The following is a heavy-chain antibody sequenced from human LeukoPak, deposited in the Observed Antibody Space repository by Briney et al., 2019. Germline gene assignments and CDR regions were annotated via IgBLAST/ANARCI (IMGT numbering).Heavy chain of an antibody. D-gene: IGHD3-22*01. CDR1: GGSISSYY. J-gene: IGHJ2*01. V-gene: IGHV4-59*08. Sequence: SETLSLTCTVSGGSISSYYWSWIRQPPGKALEWIGYIYYSGSTNYNPSLKSRITILADTSKNQFSLKLSSVTAADTAVYYCATHYYDSSGYYYSWYFDLWGRGTLVTVSS. CDR2: IYYSGST. CDR3: ATHYYDSSGYYYSWYFDL.